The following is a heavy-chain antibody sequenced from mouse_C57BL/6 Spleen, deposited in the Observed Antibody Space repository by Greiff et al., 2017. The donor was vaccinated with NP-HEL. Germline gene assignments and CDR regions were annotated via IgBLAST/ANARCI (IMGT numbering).Heavy chain of an antibody. V-gene: IGHV1-64*01. Sequence: VKLQQPGAELVKPGASVKLSCKASGYTFTSYWMHWVKQRPGQGLEWIGMIHPNSGSTNYNEKFKSKATLTVDKSSSTAYMQLSSLTSEDSAVYYCAREIYYDYDGDYWGQGTTLTVSS. CDR1: GYTFTSYW. CDR2: IHPNSGST. J-gene: IGHJ2*01. CDR3: AREIYYDYDGDY. D-gene: IGHD2-4*01.